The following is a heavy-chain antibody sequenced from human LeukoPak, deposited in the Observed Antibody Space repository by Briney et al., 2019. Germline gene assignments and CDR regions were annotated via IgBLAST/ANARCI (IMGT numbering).Heavy chain of an antibody. V-gene: IGHV3-23*01. CDR2: MSSSDDGR. J-gene: IGHJ4*02. CDR1: GFSFSSYA. D-gene: IGHD4-23*01. CDR3: AKAVPKAVVTPSFDY. Sequence: GGSLRLSCATSGFSFSSYAMSWVRQAPGKGLEWVSAMSSSDDGRYYADSVKGRFTISRDDSKNTLYLQMNSLRVEDTAVYYCAKAVPKAVVTPSFDYWGQGTLVTVSS.